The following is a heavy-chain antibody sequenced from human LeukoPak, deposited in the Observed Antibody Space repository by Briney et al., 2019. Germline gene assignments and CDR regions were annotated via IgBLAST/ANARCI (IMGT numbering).Heavy chain of an antibody. Sequence: GGSLRLSCVASGFTFSSYAMTWVRQAPGKGLEWVSAMTTSDTYYADSVKGRSTISRDNSKNTLSLQMNSLRAEDTAVYYCAKDRGNFWSGDAFDIWGQGTVVTVSS. CDR2: MTTSDT. CDR1: GFTFSSYA. D-gene: IGHD3-3*01. CDR3: AKDRGNFWSGDAFDI. V-gene: IGHV3-23*01. J-gene: IGHJ3*02.